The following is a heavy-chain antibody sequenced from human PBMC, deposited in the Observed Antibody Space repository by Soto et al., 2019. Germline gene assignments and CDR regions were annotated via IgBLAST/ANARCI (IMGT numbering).Heavy chain of an antibody. J-gene: IGHJ6*02. Sequence: QVQLVESGGGVVQPGTSLRLSCVASGLGFNFFGIHWVRQATGKGLEWVAGISGDASRIYYADDFKGRVTISRVNSENTLYLQMISLRPEDTALDYCARDRDDGWFVMDVWGQGTTVTV. V-gene: IGHV3-30*03. CDR1: GLGFNFFG. CDR2: ISGDASRI. D-gene: IGHD3-10*01. CDR3: ARDRDDGWFVMDV.